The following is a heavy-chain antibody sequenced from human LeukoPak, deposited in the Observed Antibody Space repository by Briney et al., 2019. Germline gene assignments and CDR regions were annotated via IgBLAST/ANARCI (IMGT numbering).Heavy chain of an antibody. CDR1: GFTFSTYS. CDR2: ISSYSSTI. V-gene: IGHV3-48*02. J-gene: IGHJ4*02. D-gene: IGHD4-23*01. CDR3: ARNGDGGNGDY. Sequence: GGSLRLSCAASGFTFSTYSMNWVRQAPGKGLEWVSYISSYSSTIYYADSVEGRFTISRDNAKNSLYLQTNSLRDGDTAVYYCARNGDGGNGDYWGQGALVTVSS.